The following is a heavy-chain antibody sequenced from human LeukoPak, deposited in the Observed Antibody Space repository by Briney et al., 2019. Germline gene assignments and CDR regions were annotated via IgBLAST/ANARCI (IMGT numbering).Heavy chain of an antibody. CDR2: ISYDGSNK. V-gene: IGHV3-30*03. CDR3: AREALGYGGNSYWYFDL. J-gene: IGHJ2*01. D-gene: IGHD4-23*01. Sequence: GGSLRLSCAASGFTFSSYGMHWVRQAPGKGLEWVAVISYDGSNKYYADSVKGRFTISRDNSKNTLYLQMNSLRAEDTAVYYCAREALGYGGNSYWYFDLWGRGTLVTVSS. CDR1: GFTFSSYG.